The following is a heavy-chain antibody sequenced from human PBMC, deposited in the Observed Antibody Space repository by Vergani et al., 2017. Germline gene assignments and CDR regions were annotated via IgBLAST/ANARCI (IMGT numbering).Heavy chain of an antibody. Sequence: EVQLVESGGGLVQPGGSLRLSCAASGFTFSSYSMNWVRQAPGKGLEWVSYISSRGSTIYYADFVKGRFTISRDNAKNSLYLQMNSLRAEDTAVYYCARWGRYSYGFDYWGQGTLVTVSS. J-gene: IGHJ4*02. CDR1: GFTFSSYS. V-gene: IGHV3-48*04. CDR2: ISSRGSTI. D-gene: IGHD5-18*01. CDR3: ARWGRYSYGFDY.